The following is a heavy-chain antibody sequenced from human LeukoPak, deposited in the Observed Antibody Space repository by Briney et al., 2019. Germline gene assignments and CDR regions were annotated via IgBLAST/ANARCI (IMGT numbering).Heavy chain of an antibody. Sequence: GGSLRLSCVASGFTFSSYWMSWVRQAPGKGLEWVANIKQDGSEKYYVDSVKGRFTISRDNAKNSLYLQMNSLRAEDTAVYYCARVEYYDSSGYTYWGQGTLVTVSS. D-gene: IGHD3-22*01. CDR1: GFTFSSYW. CDR2: IKQDGSEK. J-gene: IGHJ4*02. CDR3: ARVEYYDSSGYTY. V-gene: IGHV3-7*01.